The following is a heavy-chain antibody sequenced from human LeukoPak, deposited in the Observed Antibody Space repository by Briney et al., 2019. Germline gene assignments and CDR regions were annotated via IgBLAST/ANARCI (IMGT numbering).Heavy chain of an antibody. D-gene: IGHD3-3*01. CDR1: GGSFSGYY. CDR3: ARTRFLGYFDY. CDR2: IYTSGST. J-gene: IGHJ4*02. V-gene: IGHV4-59*10. Sequence: ASETLSLTCAVYGGSFSGYYWSWIRQPAGKGLEWIGRIYTSGSTNYNPSLKSRVTMSVDTSKNQFSLKLSSVTAADTAVYYCARTRFLGYFDYWGQGTLVTVSS.